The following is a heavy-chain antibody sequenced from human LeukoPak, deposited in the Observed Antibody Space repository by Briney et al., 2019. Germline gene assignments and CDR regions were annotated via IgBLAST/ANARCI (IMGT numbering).Heavy chain of an antibody. V-gene: IGHV3-74*01. J-gene: IGHJ4*02. D-gene: IGHD3-22*01. Sequence: TGGSLRLSCAASGFTFSSYWMHWVRQAPGKGLVWVSRINSDGSSTSYADSVKGRFTISRDNAKNTLYLQVNSLRAEDTAVYYCASGPGYYDSSGYYSYWGQGTLVTVSS. CDR2: INSDGSST. CDR3: ASGPGYYDSSGYYSY. CDR1: GFTFSSYW.